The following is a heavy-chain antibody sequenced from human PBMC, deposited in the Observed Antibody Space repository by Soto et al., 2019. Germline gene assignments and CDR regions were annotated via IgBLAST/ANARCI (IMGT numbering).Heavy chain of an antibody. CDR1: GYTFTGYY. V-gene: IGHV1-2*04. Sequence: ASVKVSCKASGYTFTGYYMHWVRQAPGQGLEWMGWINPNSGGTNYAQKFQGWVTMTRDTSISTAYMELSRLRSDDTAVYYCARAVVVTGYFFDYWGQGTLVTVSS. J-gene: IGHJ4*02. D-gene: IGHD2-21*01. CDR3: ARAVVVTGYFFDY. CDR2: INPNSGGT.